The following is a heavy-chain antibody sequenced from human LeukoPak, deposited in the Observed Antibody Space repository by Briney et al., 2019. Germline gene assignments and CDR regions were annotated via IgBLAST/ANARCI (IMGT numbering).Heavy chain of an antibody. CDR1: GFTFSNYA. J-gene: IGHJ4*02. Sequence: GASLRLSCAASGFTFSNYAMSWVRQAHGQGLQRFSPLPGPDSSTYYTDSVKGRFTITRKDSKTTLYLQMYSLSAENTTIYYCAKGGDYDVLTGYYDSDNWGQGTLVTVSS. D-gene: IGHD3-9*01. V-gene: IGHV3-23*01. CDR3: AKGGDYDVLTGYYDSDN. CDR2: LPGPDSST.